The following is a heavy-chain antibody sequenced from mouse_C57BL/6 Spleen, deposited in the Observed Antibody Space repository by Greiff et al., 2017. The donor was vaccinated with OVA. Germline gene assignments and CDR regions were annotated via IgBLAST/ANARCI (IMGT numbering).Heavy chain of an antibody. V-gene: IGHV1-26*01. J-gene: IGHJ4*01. CDR1: GYTFTDYY. Sequence: EVQLQQSGPELVKPGASVKISCKASGYTFTDYYMNWVKQSPGKSLEWIGDINPNNGGTSYNQKFKGKATLTVDQSSSTAYMELRSLTSEDSAVYYCDYSYYAMDYWGQGTSVTVSS. CDR2: INPNNGGT. CDR3: DYSYYAMDY. D-gene: IGHD1-1*01.